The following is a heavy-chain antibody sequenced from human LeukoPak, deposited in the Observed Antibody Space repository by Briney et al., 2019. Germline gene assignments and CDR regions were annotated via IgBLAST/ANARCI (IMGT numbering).Heavy chain of an antibody. Sequence: GGSLRLSCAASGFTFSSYAMSWVRQAPGKGLEWVSAISGSGGSAYYADSVKGRFTISRDNSKNTLYLQMNSLRAEDTAVYYCAKGVAAAGIFDYWGQGTLVTVSP. CDR3: AKGVAAAGIFDY. CDR1: GFTFSSYA. D-gene: IGHD6-13*01. J-gene: IGHJ4*02. CDR2: ISGSGGSA. V-gene: IGHV3-23*01.